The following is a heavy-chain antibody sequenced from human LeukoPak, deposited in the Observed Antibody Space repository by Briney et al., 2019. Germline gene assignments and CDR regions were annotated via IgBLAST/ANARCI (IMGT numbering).Heavy chain of an antibody. CDR2: IYYTGSA. CDR1: GGSISSYF. J-gene: IGHJ4*02. Sequence: PSETLSLTCTVSGGSISSYFWSWIRQPPGKGLEWIGYIYYTGSANFSPSLESRVTMSVDTSKNQFSLNLRSMTAADTAVYYCARHSSGDYSGSSCPFYFDYWGQGILVTLSS. D-gene: IGHD2-15*01. V-gene: IGHV4-59*08. CDR3: ARHSSGDYSGSSCPFYFDY.